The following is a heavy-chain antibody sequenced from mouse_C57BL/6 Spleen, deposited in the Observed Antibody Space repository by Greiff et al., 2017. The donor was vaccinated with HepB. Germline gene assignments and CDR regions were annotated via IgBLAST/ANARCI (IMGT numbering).Heavy chain of an antibody. CDR1: GYSFTDYN. CDR2: INPNYGTT. D-gene: IGHD1-1*01. J-gene: IGHJ4*01. Sequence: EVQLQQSGPELVKPGASVKISCKASGYSFTDYNMNWVKQSNGKSLEWIGVINPNYGTTSYNQKFKGKATLTVDQSSSTAYMQLNSLTSEDSAVYYCARAPLITTVVAGNAMDYWGQGTSVTVSS. CDR3: ARAPLITTVVAGNAMDY. V-gene: IGHV1-39*01.